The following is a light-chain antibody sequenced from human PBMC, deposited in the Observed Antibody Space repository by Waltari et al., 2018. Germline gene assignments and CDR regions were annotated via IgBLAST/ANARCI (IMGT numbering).Light chain of an antibody. CDR2: DAS. CDR1: QRVGAN. J-gene: IGKJ5*01. CDR3: QQCNDWAPAIP. Sequence: RASQRVGANLAQYQQKPGQAPRRIIYDASTWDTGVPARFSGSGSGTDFALTFRSLQSEDFAIYYCQQCNDWAPAIPSRQGTRLEIK. V-gene: IGKV3D-15*01.